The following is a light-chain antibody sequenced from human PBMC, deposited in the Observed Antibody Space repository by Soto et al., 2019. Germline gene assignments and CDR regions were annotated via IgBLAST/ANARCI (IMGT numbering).Light chain of an antibody. J-gene: IGLJ1*01. CDR3: NSYTSSNTYV. Sequence: QSALTQPASVSGSPGQAITISCSGSSSDVGAHNFVSWYQHHPGKAPKLMIYEVSNRPSGVSNRFSGSKSGNTASLTISGLHAEEEADYYCNSYTSSNTYVFASGTKVTVL. CDR1: SSDVGAHNF. CDR2: EVS. V-gene: IGLV2-14*01.